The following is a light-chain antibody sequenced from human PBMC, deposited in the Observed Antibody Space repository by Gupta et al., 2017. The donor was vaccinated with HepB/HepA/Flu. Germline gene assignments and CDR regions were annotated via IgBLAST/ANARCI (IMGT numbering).Light chain of an antibody. Sequence: EVVLTQSPATLSLSPGERATLSCRASENIHNYLAWYQQKPGKAPRLLIHDTSLRASGIPARISGSGSETDFTLTISSLEPEDFAVYYCQRHGKWPFSFGGGTRVDLK. J-gene: IGKJ4*01. CDR3: QRHGKWPFS. CDR2: DTS. V-gene: IGKV3-11*01. CDR1: ENIHNY.